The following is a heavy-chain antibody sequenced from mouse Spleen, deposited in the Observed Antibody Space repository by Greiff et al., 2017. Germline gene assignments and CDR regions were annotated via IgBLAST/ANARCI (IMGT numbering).Heavy chain of an antibody. D-gene: IGHD1-1*01. CDR3: ARGDYYGSSYVYFDY. CDR1: GFTFSDYG. CDR2: ISSCSSTI. Sequence: EVQGVESGGGLVKPGGSLKLSCAASGFTFSDYGMHWVRQAPEKGLEWVAYISSCSSTIYYADTVKGRFTISRDNAKNTLFLQMTSLRSEDTAMYYCARGDYYGSSYVYFDYWGQGTTLTVSS. J-gene: IGHJ2*01. V-gene: IGHV5-17*01.